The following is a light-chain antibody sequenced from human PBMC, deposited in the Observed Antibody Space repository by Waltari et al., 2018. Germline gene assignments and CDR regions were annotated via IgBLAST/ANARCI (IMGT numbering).Light chain of an antibody. CDR3: AAWDDNLNGWV. V-gene: IGLV1-44*01. J-gene: IGLJ3*02. CDR2: GNN. CDR1: SSNIGSNT. Sequence: QSVLTQPPSASGTPGQRFAISCSGSSSNIGSNTVNWYQQLPGTAPKLLIYGNNQRPSGVPARFSGSKSGTSASLAIGGLQSDDEADYYCAAWDDNLNGWVFGGGTMLAVL.